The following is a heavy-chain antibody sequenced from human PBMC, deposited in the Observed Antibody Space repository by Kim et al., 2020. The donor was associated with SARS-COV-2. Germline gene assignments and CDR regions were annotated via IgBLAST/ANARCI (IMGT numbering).Heavy chain of an antibody. V-gene: IGHV3-7*01. CDR3: ASRPPYGSGRNQFDY. Sequence: GGSLRLSCAASGFTFDIYWMNWVRQAPGKGLEWVANIKHDGSERYYVDSVRGRFTISRDNAKNSLYLQMNSLRAEDTAMYYCASRPPYGSGRNQFDYWGQGTLVTVSS. D-gene: IGHD3-10*01. CDR2: IKHDGSER. J-gene: IGHJ4*02. CDR1: GFTFDIYW.